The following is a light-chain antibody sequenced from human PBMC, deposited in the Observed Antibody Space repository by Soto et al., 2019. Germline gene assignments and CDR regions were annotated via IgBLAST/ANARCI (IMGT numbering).Light chain of an antibody. CDR3: QQRDKWPVT. Sequence: EVVLTQSPATLSLSLGERATLSCTASQSVSSHLAWYQQKPGQAPRLLIYDASNRATGIPARFSGSGSGTDFPLSISSLEPEDFAVYYCQQRDKWPVTFGGGTKVEFK. CDR1: QSVSSH. CDR2: DAS. J-gene: IGKJ4*01. V-gene: IGKV3-11*01.